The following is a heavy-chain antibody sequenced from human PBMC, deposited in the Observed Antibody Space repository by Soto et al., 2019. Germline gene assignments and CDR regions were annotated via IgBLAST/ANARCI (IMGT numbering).Heavy chain of an antibody. D-gene: IGHD3-16*01. CDR2: ISTWKDDK. V-gene: IGHV1-18*04. Sequence: QVQVVQSGAEVKEPGASVKVSCKASGYTFTSYGFSWVRQAPGQRPEWMGWISTWKDDKRDAQKFRDRVTMTTDTTTSTAYMEFSSSRSDDAAVCYCARLNSDYAVDSWGQGTMVTVSS. CDR1: GYTFTSYG. CDR3: ARLNSDYAVDS. J-gene: IGHJ4*02.